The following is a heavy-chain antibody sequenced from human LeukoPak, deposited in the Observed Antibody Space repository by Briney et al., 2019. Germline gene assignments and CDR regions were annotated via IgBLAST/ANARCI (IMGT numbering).Heavy chain of an antibody. V-gene: IGHV4-59*08. CDR2: IYYSGST. Sequence: SETPSLTCTVSGGSISSYYWSWIRQPPGKGLEWIGYIYYSGSTNYNPSLKSRVTISVDTSKNQFSLKLSSVTAADTAVYYCARHRPGKLAARRWYFDYWGQGTLVTASS. CDR1: GGSISSYY. J-gene: IGHJ4*02. CDR3: ARHRPGKLAARRWYFDY. D-gene: IGHD6-6*01.